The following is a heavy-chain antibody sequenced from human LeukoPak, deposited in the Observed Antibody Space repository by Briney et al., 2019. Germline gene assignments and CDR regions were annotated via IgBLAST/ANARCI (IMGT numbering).Heavy chain of an antibody. V-gene: IGHV3-23*01. D-gene: IGHD1-14*01. CDR2: ITGSGSST. J-gene: IGHJ6*03. Sequence: LGGSLRLSCAASGFSFSTYVMSWVRQAPGKGLEWVSTITGSGSSTYYADSVKGRFTISRDNSKNTLYLQMNSLRAEDTAVYYCAKVLSLRPTGVSYYYMDVWGKGTTVTVSS. CDR1: GFSFSTYV. CDR3: AKVLSLRPTGVSYYYMDV.